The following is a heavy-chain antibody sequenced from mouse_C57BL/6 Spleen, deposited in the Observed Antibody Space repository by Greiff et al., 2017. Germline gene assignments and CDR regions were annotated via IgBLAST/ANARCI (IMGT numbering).Heavy chain of an antibody. J-gene: IGHJ4*01. CDR1: GFTFSSYA. CDR3: ARDQGYGYDDYYAMDY. D-gene: IGHD2-2*01. Sequence: EVMLVESGGGLVKPGGSLKLSCAASGFTFSSYAMSWVRQTPEKRLEWVATISDGGSYTYYPDNVKGRFTISRDNAKNNLYLQMSHLKSEDTAMYYCARDQGYGYDDYYAMDYWGQGTSVTVSS. V-gene: IGHV5-4*01. CDR2: ISDGGSYT.